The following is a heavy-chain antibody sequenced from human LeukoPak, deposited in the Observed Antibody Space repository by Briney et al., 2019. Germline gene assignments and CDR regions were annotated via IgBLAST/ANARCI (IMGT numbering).Heavy chain of an antibody. Sequence: ASVKVSCKASGGTFSSYAISWVRQAPGQGLEWMGGIIPIFGIANYAQKFQGRVTITADESTSTAYMELSSLRSEDTAVYYCARDRTEGYYYGSGSYYPHYWGQGTLVTVSS. CDR2: IIPIFGIA. D-gene: IGHD3-10*01. J-gene: IGHJ4*02. V-gene: IGHV1-69*13. CDR3: ARDRTEGYYYGSGSYYPHY. CDR1: GGTFSSYA.